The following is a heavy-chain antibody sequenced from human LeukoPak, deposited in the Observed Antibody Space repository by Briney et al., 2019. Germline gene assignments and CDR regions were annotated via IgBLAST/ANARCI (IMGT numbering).Heavy chain of an antibody. V-gene: IGHV3-23*01. Sequence: GGSLRLSCAASGSTFSSYAMSWVRQAPGKGLEWVSAISGSGGSTYYADSVKGRFTISRDNSKNTLYLQMNSLRAEDTAVYYCARGPGEGRFGVIWGQGTMVTVSS. J-gene: IGHJ3*02. D-gene: IGHD3-10*01. CDR1: GSTFSSYA. CDR2: ISGSGGST. CDR3: ARGPGEGRFGVI.